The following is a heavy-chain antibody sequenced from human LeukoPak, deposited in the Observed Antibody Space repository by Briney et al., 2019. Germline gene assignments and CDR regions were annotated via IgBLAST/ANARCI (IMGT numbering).Heavy chain of an antibody. J-gene: IGHJ4*02. CDR2: IYHSGTT. V-gene: IGHV4-4*02. D-gene: IGHD4-17*01. CDR3: ARDGGRVKNYGDPGLYFDY. CDR1: GGSISSSDW. Sequence: PSETLSLTCAVSGGSISSSDWWTWVRQSPGKGLEWIGEIYHSGTTNYNLSLKSRVAISVDKSKNQFSLKLSSVTAADTAVYYCARDGGRVKNYGDPGLYFDYWGQGTLVTVSS.